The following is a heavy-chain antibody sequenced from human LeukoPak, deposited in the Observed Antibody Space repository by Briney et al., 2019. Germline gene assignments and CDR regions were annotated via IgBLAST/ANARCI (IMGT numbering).Heavy chain of an antibody. CDR2: XSGXGDT. J-gene: IGHJ4*02. CDR1: GFTFSSYA. D-gene: IGHD3-3*01. CDR3: AKDLAPYYDFWSGLGFDY. V-gene: IGHV3-23*01. Sequence: GGSLRLSCAASGFTFSSYAMXWVXXAPGXXXXXVSXXSGXGDTYYAGSVKGRFTISRDNSMNTLYLQLSSLRAEDTAIYYCAKDLAPYYDFWSGLGFDYWGQGTLVTVSS.